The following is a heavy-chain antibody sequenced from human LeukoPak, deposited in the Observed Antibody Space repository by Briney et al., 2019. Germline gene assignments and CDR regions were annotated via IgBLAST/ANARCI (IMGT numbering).Heavy chain of an antibody. CDR2: IRYDGSNK. D-gene: IGHD6-13*01. CDR3: AKSSHYSSSGDAFDI. CDR1: GFTFSSYG. Sequence: GGSLRLSCAASGFTFSSYGMHWVRQAPGKGLEWVAFIRYDGSNKYYADSVKGRFTISRDNSKNTLYLQMNSLRAEDTAVYYCAKSSHYSSSGDAFDIWGQGTMVTVSS. V-gene: IGHV3-30*02. J-gene: IGHJ3*02.